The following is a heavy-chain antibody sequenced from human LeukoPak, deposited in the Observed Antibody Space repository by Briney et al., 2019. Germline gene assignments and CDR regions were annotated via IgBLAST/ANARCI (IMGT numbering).Heavy chain of an antibody. CDR2: IYSGGST. CDR1: GFTVSSNY. Sequence: GGSLRLSCAASGFTVSSNYMSWVRQAPGKGLEWVSVIYSGGSTYYADSVKGRFTISRDNSKNTLYLQMNSPSVEDTAVYYCGSSGSEVEFPIDFWGQGTLVTVSS. V-gene: IGHV3-53*01. D-gene: IGHD3-22*01. J-gene: IGHJ4*02. CDR3: GSSGSEVEFPIDF.